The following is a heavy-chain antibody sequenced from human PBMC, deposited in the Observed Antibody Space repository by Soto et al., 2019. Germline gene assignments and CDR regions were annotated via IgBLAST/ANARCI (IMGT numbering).Heavy chain of an antibody. J-gene: IGHJ4*02. V-gene: IGHV4-59*08. CDR1: GGSISSYY. CDR2: IYYSGST. CDR3: ARLDGDNGRGY. D-gene: IGHD2-2*03. Sequence: QVQLQESGPGLVKPSETLSLTCTVSGGSISSYYWSWIRQPPGKGLEWIGYIYYSGSTNYNPSLNIRVTITVDTSTNQFSLKLRSVTAADTAVDYCARLDGDNGRGYWGQGTLVTVSS.